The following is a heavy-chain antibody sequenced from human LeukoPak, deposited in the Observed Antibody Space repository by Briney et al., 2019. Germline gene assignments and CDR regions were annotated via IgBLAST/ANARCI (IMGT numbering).Heavy chain of an antibody. CDR3: ASRYGGSYYQGGQVGDHFDY. Sequence: GASVKVSCKASGYTFTTYAMNWVRQAPGQGLEWMGLINTNTGNPTYAQDFTGRFVFSLDTSVSTAHLQIISLKAEDTAVYYCASRYGGSYYQGGQVGDHFDYWGQGTLVTVSS. J-gene: IGHJ4*02. CDR2: INTNTGNP. V-gene: IGHV7-4-1*02. D-gene: IGHD1-26*01. CDR1: GYTFTTYA.